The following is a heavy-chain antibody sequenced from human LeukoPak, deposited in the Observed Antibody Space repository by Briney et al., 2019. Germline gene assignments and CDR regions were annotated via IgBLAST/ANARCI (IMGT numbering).Heavy chain of an antibody. CDR1: GSSFSSYS. D-gene: IGHD1-1*01. CDR3: ARSPQGTGSPAGY. V-gene: IGHV3-21*01. J-gene: IGHJ4*02. Sequence: GGSLRLSCGDSGSSFSSYSMNWVRQAPGKDLEWVSSISSSSKYIYYADSVKGRFTISRDNAKNSLYLQMNGLRADDTAVYYCARSPQGTGSPAGYWGQGTLVTVSS. CDR2: ISSSSKYI.